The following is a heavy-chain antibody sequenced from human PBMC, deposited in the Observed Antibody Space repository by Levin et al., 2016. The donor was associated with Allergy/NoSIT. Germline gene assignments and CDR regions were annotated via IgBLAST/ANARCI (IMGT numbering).Heavy chain of an antibody. Sequence: ASVKVSCKASGYTFNTYGFSWVRQAPGQGLEWMGWTTAYNGDTKYAPKFQDRVTMTTDTSTTTAYMEVRNLRSDDTAVYYCARDSKDYGDYIDYWGQGTQVSVSS. CDR2: TTAYNGDT. CDR1: GYTFNTYG. CDR3: ARDSKDYGDYIDY. V-gene: IGHV1-18*04. J-gene: IGHJ4*02. D-gene: IGHD4-17*01.